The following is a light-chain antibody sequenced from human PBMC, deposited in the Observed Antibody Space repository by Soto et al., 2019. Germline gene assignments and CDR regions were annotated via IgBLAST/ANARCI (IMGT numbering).Light chain of an antibody. J-gene: IGKJ1*01. CDR2: AAS. V-gene: IGKV1-27*01. CDR3: QKYNSAPRT. Sequence: DIQMTQSPSSLSVSLGDRATITCRASQGISKYLAWYQQKPGKVPKLLIYAASTLQSGVPSRFSGSGSGTDFTLTISSLQPEDVATYYCQKYNSAPRTFGQGTKVEIK. CDR1: QGISKY.